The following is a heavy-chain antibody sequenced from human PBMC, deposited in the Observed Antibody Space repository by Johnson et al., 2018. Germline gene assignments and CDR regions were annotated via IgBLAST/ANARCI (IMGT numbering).Heavy chain of an antibody. CDR1: GFTFSGSA. D-gene: IGHD1-7*01. CDR3: TRTRGTTGLWGYYYYYMDV. CDR2: IGSKTNSYAT. Sequence: VQLQESGGGLVQPGGSLKLSCAASGFTFSGSAMHWVRQASGKGLEWVGRIGSKTNSYATAYAASVKGRFTVSRDDSKNTAYLQMDSLKTEDTAVYYGTRTRGTTGLWGYYYYYMDVWGKGTTVTVSS. J-gene: IGHJ6*03. V-gene: IGHV3-73*01.